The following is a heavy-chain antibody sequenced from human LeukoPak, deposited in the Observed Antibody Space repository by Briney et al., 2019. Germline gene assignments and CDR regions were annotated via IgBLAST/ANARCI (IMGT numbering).Heavy chain of an antibody. J-gene: IGHJ6*03. CDR2: IRSKANSYAT. Sequence: GGSLRLSCAASGFTFSGSAMHWVRQASGKGLEWVGRIRSKANSYATAYAASVKGRFTISRDDSKNTAYLQMNSLKTEDTAVYSCTRLVDSSGYYYYYYYMDAWGKGTTVIVSS. D-gene: IGHD3-22*01. V-gene: IGHV3-73*01. CDR1: GFTFSGSA. CDR3: TRLVDSSGYYYYYYYMDA.